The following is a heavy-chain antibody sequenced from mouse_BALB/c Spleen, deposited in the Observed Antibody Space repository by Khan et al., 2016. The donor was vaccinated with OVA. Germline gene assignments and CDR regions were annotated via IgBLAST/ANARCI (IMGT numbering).Heavy chain of an antibody. CDR3: ARYYGNYGWYFDV. D-gene: IGHD2-1*01. V-gene: IGHV2-9*02. Sequence: VQLVESGPGLVAPSQSLSITCTVSGFSLTSYGVHWVRQPPGKGLEWLGVIWTGGSTNYNSALMSRPSISKDNSKSQVFLKMNSLQTDDTAMYYCARYYGNYGWYFDVWGAGTTVTVSS. CDR2: IWTGGST. J-gene: IGHJ1*01. CDR1: GFSLTSYG.